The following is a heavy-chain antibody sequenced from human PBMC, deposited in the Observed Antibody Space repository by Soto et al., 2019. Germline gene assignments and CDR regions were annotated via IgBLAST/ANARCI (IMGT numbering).Heavy chain of an antibody. J-gene: IGHJ4*02. CDR1: CGSIISRSYY. D-gene: IGHD2-15*01. V-gene: IGHV4-61*01. CDR3: ARVYGGYLDY. CDR2: IYYSGST. Sequence: PSETLCLTYTVSCGSIISRSYYWILIRQPPGKGLEWIGYIYYSGSTYYNPSLKSRVTISVDTSKNQFSLKLSSVTAADTAVYYCARVYGGYLDYWGQGTLVTVSS.